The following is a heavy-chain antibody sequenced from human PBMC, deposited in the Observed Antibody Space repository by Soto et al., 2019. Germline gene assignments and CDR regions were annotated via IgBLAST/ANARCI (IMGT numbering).Heavy chain of an antibody. Sequence: SETLSLTCAVYGGSFSGYYWSWIRQPPGKGLEWIGEINHSGSTNYNPSLKSRVTISVDTSKNQFSLKLSSVTAADTAVYYCARGIPTGYCSGGSCSYYFDYWGQGTLVTVSS. CDR2: INHSGST. CDR3: ARGIPTGYCSGGSCSYYFDY. D-gene: IGHD2-15*01. CDR1: GGSFSGYY. V-gene: IGHV4-34*01. J-gene: IGHJ4*02.